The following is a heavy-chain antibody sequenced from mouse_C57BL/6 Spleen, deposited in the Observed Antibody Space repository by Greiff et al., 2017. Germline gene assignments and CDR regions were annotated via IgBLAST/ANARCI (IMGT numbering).Heavy chain of an antibody. J-gene: IGHJ1*03. V-gene: IGHV14-1*01. CDR2: IDPEDGDT. D-gene: IGHD4-1*01. Sequence: VQLQQSGAELVRPGASVKLSCTASGFNIKDYYMHWVKQRPEQGLEWIGRIDPEDGDTAYAPKFQGKATMTADTSSNTAYLQLSSLTSEDTAVYYCTPTGTDWYFDVWGTGTTVTVSS. CDR3: TPTGTDWYFDV. CDR1: GFNIKDYY.